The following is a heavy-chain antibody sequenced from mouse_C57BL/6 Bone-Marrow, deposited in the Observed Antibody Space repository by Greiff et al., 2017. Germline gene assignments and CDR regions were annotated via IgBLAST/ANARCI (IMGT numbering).Heavy chain of an antibody. V-gene: IGHV1-26*01. Sequence: EVQLQQSGPELVKPGASVKISCKASGYTFTDYYMNWVKQSHGKSLEWIGDINPNNGGTSYNQKFKGKATLTVDKSSSPAYMELRSLTSEDSAVYYCARYCRQRRPHYCDYWGQGTTLTVSS. J-gene: IGHJ2*01. D-gene: IGHD3-2*02. CDR1: GYTFTDYY. CDR2: INPNNGGT. CDR3: ARYCRQRRPHYCDY.